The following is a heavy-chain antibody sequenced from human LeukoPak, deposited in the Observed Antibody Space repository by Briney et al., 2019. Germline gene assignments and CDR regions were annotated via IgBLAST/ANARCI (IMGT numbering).Heavy chain of an antibody. Sequence: PSETLSLTCAVYGGSFSGYYWSWIRQPPGKGLEWIGEINHSGSTNYNPSLKSRVTISVDTSKSQFSLKLSSVTAADTAVYYCARGQYSSSHGNWFDPWGQGTLVTVSS. J-gene: IGHJ5*02. CDR3: ARGQYSSSHGNWFDP. CDR2: INHSGST. D-gene: IGHD6-13*01. V-gene: IGHV4-34*01. CDR1: GGSFSGYY.